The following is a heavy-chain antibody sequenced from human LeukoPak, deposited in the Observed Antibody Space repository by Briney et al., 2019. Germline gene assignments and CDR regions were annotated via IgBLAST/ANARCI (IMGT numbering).Heavy chain of an antibody. Sequence: ASVKVSCKASVYTFTGYYMHWVRQAPGQGREWMGWINPNSGGTNYAQKFQGRVTMTRDTSISTAYMQLSRLRSDDTAVYYCARARWTDYWGQGTLVTASS. CDR1: VYTFTGYY. CDR3: ARARWTDY. CDR2: INPNSGGT. J-gene: IGHJ4*02. V-gene: IGHV1-2*02. D-gene: IGHD4-23*01.